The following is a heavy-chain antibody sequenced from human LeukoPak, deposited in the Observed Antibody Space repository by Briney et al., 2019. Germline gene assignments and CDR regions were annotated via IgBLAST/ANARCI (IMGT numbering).Heavy chain of an antibody. J-gene: IGHJ5*02. D-gene: IGHD6-13*01. CDR3: ARRRRIAAAGTMWFDP. CDR1: GFTFSSYS. V-gene: IGHV3-48*02. Sequence: GGSPRLSCAASGFTFSSYSMNWVRQAPGKGLEWVSYISSSSSTIYYADSVKGRFTISRDNAKNSLYLQMNSLRDEDTAVYYCARRRRIAAAGTMWFDPWGQGTLVTVST. CDR2: ISSSSSTI.